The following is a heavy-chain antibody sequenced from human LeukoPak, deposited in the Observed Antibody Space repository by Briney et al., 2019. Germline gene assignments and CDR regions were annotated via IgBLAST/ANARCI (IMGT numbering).Heavy chain of an antibody. Sequence: GGSLRLSCATSGFTFSSCAMSWVRQAPGKGLEWVSVISGSGGSTNYAESVKGRFTISRDNSKNTLYLQMNSLRVEDTAVYYCAKHRGRDGGYPFDYWGQGTLVTVSS. CDR3: AKHRGRDGGYPFDY. D-gene: IGHD5-12*01. J-gene: IGHJ4*02. CDR2: ISGSGGST. CDR1: GFTFSSCA. V-gene: IGHV3-23*01.